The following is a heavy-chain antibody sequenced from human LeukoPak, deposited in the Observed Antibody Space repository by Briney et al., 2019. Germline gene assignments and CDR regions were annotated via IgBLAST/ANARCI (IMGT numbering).Heavy chain of an antibody. Sequence: GGSLRLSCAASGFTFSSYWMSWVRQAPGKGLEWVANIKQDVSEKYYVDSVEGRFTISRDNAKNSLYLQMNSLRAEDTAVYYCARGYYGSVREYYFDYWGQGTLVTVSS. CDR2: IKQDVSEK. D-gene: IGHD3-10*01. CDR1: GFTFSSYW. V-gene: IGHV3-7*02. CDR3: ARGYYGSVREYYFDY. J-gene: IGHJ4*02.